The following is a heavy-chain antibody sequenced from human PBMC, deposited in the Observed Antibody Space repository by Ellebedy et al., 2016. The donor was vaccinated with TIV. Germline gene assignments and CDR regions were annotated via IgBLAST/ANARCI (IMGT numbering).Heavy chain of an antibody. CDR3: AKGGRWLETDY. CDR1: GFTFSSYA. V-gene: IGHV3-23*01. J-gene: IGHJ4*02. D-gene: IGHD5-24*01. Sequence: GGSLRLSXAASGFTFSSYAMSWVRQAPGKGLEWVSAISGSGGDTYYADSVKGRFTISRDNSKNTLYLQMNSLRAEDTAVYYCAKGGRWLETDYWGQGTLVTVSS. CDR2: ISGSGGDT.